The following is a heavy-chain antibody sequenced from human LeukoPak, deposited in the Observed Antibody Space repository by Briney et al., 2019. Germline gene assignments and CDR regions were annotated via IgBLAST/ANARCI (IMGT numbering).Heavy chain of an antibody. V-gene: IGHV3-13*01. CDR2: IGTAGDT. CDR1: GFTFSSYD. D-gene: IGHD3-3*01. CDR3: ARDSWSGDGGRTYYFDY. Sequence: GGSLRLSCAASGFTFSSYDMHWVRQATGKGLEWVSAIGTAGDTYYPGSVKGRFAISRENAKNSLYLQMNSLRAGDTAVYYCARDSWSGDGGRTYYFDYWGQGTLVTVSS. J-gene: IGHJ4*02.